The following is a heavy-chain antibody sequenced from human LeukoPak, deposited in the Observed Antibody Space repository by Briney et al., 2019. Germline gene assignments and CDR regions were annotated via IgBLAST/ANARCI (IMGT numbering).Heavy chain of an antibody. CDR2: ITISGHTK. CDR1: GFYLSTYE. D-gene: IGHD5-24*01. J-gene: IGHJ5*02. CDR3: ARGDPHADL. Sequence: GGSLRLSCAASGFYLSTYEMNWVRQAPGKGLEWIADITISGHTKNYADSVKGRFSISRDNARTSLYLQMHSLRVEDTGVYYCARGDPHADLWGQGTLVTVSS. V-gene: IGHV3-48*03.